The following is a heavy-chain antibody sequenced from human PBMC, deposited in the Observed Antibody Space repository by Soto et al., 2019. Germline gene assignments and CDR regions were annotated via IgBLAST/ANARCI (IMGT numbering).Heavy chain of an antibody. CDR2: IYPGDSDT. D-gene: IGHD6-13*01. V-gene: IGHV5-51*01. CDR3: ASARAAAGSYYYYGMDV. Sequence: LGESLKISCQGSGYSFASYWIGWVRQMPGKDLEWMGIIYPGDSDTRYSPSFQGQVTISADKSISTAYLQWSSLKASDTAMYYCASARAAAGSYYYYGMDVWGQGTTVTVSS. CDR1: GYSFASYW. J-gene: IGHJ6*02.